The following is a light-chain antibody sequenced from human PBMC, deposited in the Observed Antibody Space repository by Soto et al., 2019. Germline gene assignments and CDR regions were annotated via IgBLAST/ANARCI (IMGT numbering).Light chain of an antibody. CDR3: QQYYGLPPLT. CDR2: HAS. Sequence: DIQMTQSPSTLSASVGDRVTITCRASQSVSSWVAWYHLKPGKAPNLLIYHASKLAKGVTSRFSGSGSGTDFSFIITSLQREDLATYYCQQYYGLPPLTFGQGTRREIK. J-gene: IGKJ5*01. CDR1: QSVSSW. V-gene: IGKV1-5*01.